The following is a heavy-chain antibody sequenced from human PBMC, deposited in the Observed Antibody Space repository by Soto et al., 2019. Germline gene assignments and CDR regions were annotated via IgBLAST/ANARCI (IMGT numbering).Heavy chain of an antibody. CDR1: GYAFTTYD. J-gene: IGHJ6*02. D-gene: IGHD3-10*01. V-gene: IGHV1-8*01. CDR3: AGASMWLGGYGTDI. Sequence: QVQLVQSGAEVKKPGASVKVSCKASGYAFTTYDINWVRQATGQGPEWMGWMNPNSGHTVYAQQFQGRVTETRYPSKNPANSELSPLRSEDTAVYYCAGASMWLGGYGTDIWGPGPTATVSS. CDR2: MNPNSGHT.